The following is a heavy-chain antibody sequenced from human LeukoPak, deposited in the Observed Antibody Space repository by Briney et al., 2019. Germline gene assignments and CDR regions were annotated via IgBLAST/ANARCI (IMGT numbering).Heavy chain of an antibody. D-gene: IGHD3-3*01. CDR3: ARPQSSDFWSGYYFNF. V-gene: IGHV3-30-3*01. Sequence: PGGSLRLSCAASGFTFNSYTLHWVRQAPGKGLEWVAILSNDGNKEYYADSVRDRFTISRDNSKNNLYLQMNSLRPEDTAMYYCARPQSSDFWSGYYFNFWGLGTLVTVSS. CDR1: GFTFNSYT. CDR2: LSNDGNKE. J-gene: IGHJ4*02.